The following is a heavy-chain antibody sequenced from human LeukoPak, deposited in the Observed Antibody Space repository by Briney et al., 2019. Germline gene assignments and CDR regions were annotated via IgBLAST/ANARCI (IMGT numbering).Heavy chain of an antibody. CDR3: ARDPMLLWFGDHNWFDP. V-gene: IGHV1-18*01. J-gene: IGHJ5*02. D-gene: IGHD3-10*01. CDR1: GYTFTSYG. Sequence: ASVKVSCKASGYTFTSYGISWVRQAPGQGLEWMGWISAYNGNTNYAQKLQGRVTMTTDTSTSTAYMELRSLRSDDTAVYYCARDPMLLWFGDHNWFDPWGQGTLVTVSS. CDR2: ISAYNGNT.